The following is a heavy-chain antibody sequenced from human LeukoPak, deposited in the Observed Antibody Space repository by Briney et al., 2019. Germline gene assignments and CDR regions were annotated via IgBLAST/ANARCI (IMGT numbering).Heavy chain of an antibody. CDR2: INHSGST. V-gene: IGHV4-34*01. CDR1: GGSFSGYY. Sequence: PSETLSLTCAVYGGSFSGYYWSWIRQPPGKGLEWIGEINHSGSTNYNPSLKSRVTISVDTSKNQFSLKLSSVTAADTAAYYCARGPRDRVGLGYYYYYMDVWGKGTTVTVSS. D-gene: IGHD1-14*01. J-gene: IGHJ6*03. CDR3: ARGPRDRVGLGYYYYYMDV.